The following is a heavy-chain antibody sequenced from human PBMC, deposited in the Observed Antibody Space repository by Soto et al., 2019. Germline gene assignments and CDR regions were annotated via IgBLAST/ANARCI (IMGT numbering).Heavy chain of an antibody. J-gene: IGHJ4*02. D-gene: IGHD6-6*01. CDR3: AGGIAARPLGY. Sequence: QLQLQESGSGLVKPSQTLSLTCAVSGGSISSGGYSWSWIRQPPGKGLEWIGYIYHSGSTYYNPFLKXRVXISVDRYKNQFSLKLSSVTAADTAVYYCAGGIAARPLGYWGQGTLVTVSS. CDR1: GGSISSGGYS. CDR2: IYHSGST. V-gene: IGHV4-30-2*01.